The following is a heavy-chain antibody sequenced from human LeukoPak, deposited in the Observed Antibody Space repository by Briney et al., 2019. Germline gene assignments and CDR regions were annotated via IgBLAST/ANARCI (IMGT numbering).Heavy chain of an antibody. CDR3: AKGNYYGSVLPIDY. J-gene: IGHJ4*02. CDR2: ISYDGSNK. CDR1: GFTFSSFG. D-gene: IGHD3-10*01. V-gene: IGHV3-30*18. Sequence: PGRSLRLSCAASGFTFSSFGMHWVRQAPGNGLEWGAVISYDGSNKYYPDSVRGRFTISRDNSKNTLYLQMNSLRAEDTAVYYCAKGNYYGSVLPIDYWGQGTLVTVSS.